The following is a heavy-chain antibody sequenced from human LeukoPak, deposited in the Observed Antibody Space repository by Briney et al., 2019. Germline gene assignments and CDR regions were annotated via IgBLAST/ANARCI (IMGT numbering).Heavy chain of an antibody. J-gene: IGHJ4*02. V-gene: IGHV3-23*01. CDR3: ATSSGWYPKYFDY. D-gene: IGHD6-19*01. Sequence: GESLRLSCAASGFTFNTYPMSWVRQAPGKGLEWVSVIGGSGGDTYYADSVKGRFTISRDNSKNTLYLQMNSLRAEDTAVYYCATSSGWYPKYFDYWGQGTLVTVSS. CDR2: IGGSGGDT. CDR1: GFTFNTYP.